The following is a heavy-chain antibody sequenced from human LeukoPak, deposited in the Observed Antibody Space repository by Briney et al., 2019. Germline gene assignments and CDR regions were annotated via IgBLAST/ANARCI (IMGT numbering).Heavy chain of an antibody. CDR3: AKVITQGNIDY. Sequence: PGGSLRLSCAASGFTFSNYGMHWVRQLPGNGLEWVSAISGSGGSTYYADSVKGRFTISRDNSKNTLYLQMNSLRAEDTAVYYCAKVITQGNIDYRGQGTLVTVSS. V-gene: IGHV3-23*01. D-gene: IGHD3-10*01. CDR1: GFTFSNYG. J-gene: IGHJ4*02. CDR2: ISGSGGST.